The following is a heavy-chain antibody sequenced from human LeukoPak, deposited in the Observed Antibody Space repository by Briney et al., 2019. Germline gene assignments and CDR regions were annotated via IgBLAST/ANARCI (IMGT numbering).Heavy chain of an antibody. CDR2: IHPKSGDT. CDR3: ARDYFGNSLLDY. J-gene: IGHJ4*02. D-gene: IGHD4-23*01. Sequence: ASVTVSCKTSGYSFTGHYVHWVRQAPGQGLEWMGWIHPKSGDTNYALKFHGRVTMTRDTSISTVYMDLSRLSSDDTAVYYCARDYFGNSLLDYWGQGTLVTVSS. CDR1: GYSFTGHY. V-gene: IGHV1-2*02.